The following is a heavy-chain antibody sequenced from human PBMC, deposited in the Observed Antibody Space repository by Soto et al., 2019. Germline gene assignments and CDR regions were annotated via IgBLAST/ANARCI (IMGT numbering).Heavy chain of an antibody. D-gene: IGHD1-26*01. CDR1: GYTFTSYG. CDR3: ASTGEAPEGDESGRGDAFDI. CDR2: ISAYNGNT. V-gene: IGHV1-18*01. Sequence: ASVKVSCKASGYTFTSYGISWVRQAPGQGLEWMGWISAYNGNTNYAQKLQGRVTMTTDTSTSTAYMELRSLRSDDTAVYFCASTGEAPEGDESGRGDAFDIWGQGTKVTVSS. J-gene: IGHJ3*02.